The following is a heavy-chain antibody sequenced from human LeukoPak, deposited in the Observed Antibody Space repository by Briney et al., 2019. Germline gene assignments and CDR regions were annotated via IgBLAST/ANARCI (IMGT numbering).Heavy chain of an antibody. D-gene: IGHD5-12*01. CDR2: IWYDGSNK. Sequence: PGGSLRLSCAASGFTFSSYGMDWVRQAPGKGLEWVAVIWYDGSNKYYADSVKGRFTISRDNSKNTLYLQMNSLRAEDTAVYYCAKSGIVATIPLDYWGQGTLVTVSS. CDR3: AKSGIVATIPLDY. J-gene: IGHJ4*02. V-gene: IGHV3-33*06. CDR1: GFTFSSYG.